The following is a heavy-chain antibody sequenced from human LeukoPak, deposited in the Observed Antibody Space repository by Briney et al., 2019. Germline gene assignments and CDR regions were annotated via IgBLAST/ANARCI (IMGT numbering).Heavy chain of an antibody. J-gene: IGHJ4*02. CDR3: ARDYYDSSGYYYPEPFDY. D-gene: IGHD3-22*01. V-gene: IGHV4-4*07. CDR1: GGSISSYY. Sequence: SETLSLTCTVSGGSISSYYWSWIRQPAGKGLEWIGRLYTSGSTNYNPSLKSRVTMSVDSSKNQFSLQLNSVTPEDTAVYYCARDYYDSSGYYYPEPFDYWGQGTLVTVSS. CDR2: LYTSGST.